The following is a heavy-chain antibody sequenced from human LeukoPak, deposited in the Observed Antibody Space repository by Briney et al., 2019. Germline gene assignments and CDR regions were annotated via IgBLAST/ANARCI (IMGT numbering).Heavy chain of an antibody. CDR2: IIPILGIA. D-gene: IGHD3-3*01. V-gene: IGHV1-69*04. CDR3: ARGYYDFWSGYPPRYYGMDV. J-gene: IGHJ6*02. Sequence: GASVKVSCKASGGTFNSYAISWVRQAPGQGLEWMGRIIPILGIANYAQKFQGRVTITADKSTSTAYMELSSLRSEDTAVYYCARGYYDFWSGYPPRYYGMDVWGQGTTVTVSS. CDR1: GGTFNSYA.